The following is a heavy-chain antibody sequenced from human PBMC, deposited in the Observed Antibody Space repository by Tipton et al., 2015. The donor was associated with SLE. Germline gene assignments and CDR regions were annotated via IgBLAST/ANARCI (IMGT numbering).Heavy chain of an antibody. CDR2: IKQDGSEK. J-gene: IGHJ3*02. Sequence: SLRLSCAASGFTFSSYWMSWVRQAPGKGLEWVANIKQDGSEKYYVDSVKGRFTISRDNSKNTLYLQMNSLRAEDTAVYYCAKGWYYYDSSGYLHDAFDIWGQGTMVTVSS. V-gene: IGHV3-7*01. CDR1: GFTFSSYW. CDR3: AKGWYYYDSSGYLHDAFDI. D-gene: IGHD3-22*01.